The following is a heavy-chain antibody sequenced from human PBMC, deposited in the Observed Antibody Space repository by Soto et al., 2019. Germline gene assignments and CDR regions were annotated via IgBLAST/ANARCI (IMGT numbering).Heavy chain of an antibody. CDR2: IRNKANSYFT. V-gene: IGHV3-72*01. CDR3: TRVKLAATSPKPGMDV. D-gene: IGHD2-15*01. Sequence: EMQLVESGGGLVQPGGSLRLSCAASRFTFSDHYMDWVRQAPGKGLEWVGRIRNKANSYFTEYAASVKGRFTISRDDSKNSLYLQMNSLKTEDTAVYYCTRVKLAATSPKPGMDVWGQGTTVTVSS. J-gene: IGHJ6*02. CDR1: RFTFSDHY.